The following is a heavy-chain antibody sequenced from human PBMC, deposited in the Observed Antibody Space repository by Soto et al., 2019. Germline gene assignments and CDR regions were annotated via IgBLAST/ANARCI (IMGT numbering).Heavy chain of an antibody. CDR3: ARFTRLVERRLREYYYGMDV. J-gene: IGHJ6*02. V-gene: IGHV5-10-1*01. D-gene: IGHD6-6*01. Sequence: PGESLKISCKGSGYSFTSYWSNWVRQMPGKGLEWMGRIDPSDSYTNYSPSFQGHVTISADKSISTAYLQWSSLKASDTAMYYCARFTRLVERRLREYYYGMDVWGQGTTVTFAS. CDR2: IDPSDSYT. CDR1: GYSFTSYW.